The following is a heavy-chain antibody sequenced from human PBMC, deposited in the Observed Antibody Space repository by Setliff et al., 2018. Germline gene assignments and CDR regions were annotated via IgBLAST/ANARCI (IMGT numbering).Heavy chain of an antibody. V-gene: IGHV3-23*01. CDR1: GFTFSSYA. CDR3: AKARSGWCFDY. D-gene: IGHD6-19*01. CDR2: ISSSGMST. Sequence: GGSLRLSCAASGFTFSSYAMSWVRQAPGKGLEWVSSISSSGMSTYYADSVKGRFTISRDNSKNTLYLQMNSLRDEDTAVFYCAKARSGWCFDYWGQGALVTVSS. J-gene: IGHJ4*02.